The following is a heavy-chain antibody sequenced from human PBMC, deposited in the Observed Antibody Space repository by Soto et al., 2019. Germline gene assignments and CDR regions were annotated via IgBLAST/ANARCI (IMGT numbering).Heavy chain of an antibody. CDR2: IYYSGST. D-gene: IGHD2-15*01. Sequence: TSETLSLTCIFSGGSISSGDYYWSWIRQPPGKGLEWIGYIYYSGSTYYNPSLKSRVTISVDTSKNQFSLKLSSVTAADTAVYYCARQSDLYCSGGSCYSGGDYFDYWGQGTLVTVSS. V-gene: IGHV4-30-4*01. CDR1: GGSISSGDYY. J-gene: IGHJ4*02. CDR3: ARQSDLYCSGGSCYSGGDYFDY.